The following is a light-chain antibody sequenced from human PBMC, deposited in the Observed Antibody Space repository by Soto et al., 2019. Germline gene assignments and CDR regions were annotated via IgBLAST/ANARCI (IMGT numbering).Light chain of an antibody. Sequence: DLQMTQSPSSLSASVGDRVTITCRASQYIGDFLNWYQQTPGKPPKLLIFGASNLHIGVPSRFSGSGSGTEFTLTISNLQREDFATYYCQQSYFILGTFGRGTKVDI. V-gene: IGKV1-39*01. CDR3: QQSYFILGT. CDR2: GAS. J-gene: IGKJ1*01. CDR1: QYIGDF.